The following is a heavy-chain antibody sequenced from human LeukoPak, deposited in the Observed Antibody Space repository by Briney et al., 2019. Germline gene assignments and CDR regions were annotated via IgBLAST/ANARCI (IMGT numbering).Heavy chain of an antibody. Sequence: ASVKVSCKASGYTFTDYFMHWVRQAPGQGLEWMGWINSNSGGTNFAQKFQGRVTMTRDTSISTAYMELSRLRSDDTAVYYCARAKRRHYYGSGSYVLYYWGQGTLVTVSS. CDR1: GYTFTDYF. D-gene: IGHD3-10*01. CDR2: INSNSGGT. V-gene: IGHV1-2*02. CDR3: ARAKRRHYYGSGSYVLYY. J-gene: IGHJ4*02.